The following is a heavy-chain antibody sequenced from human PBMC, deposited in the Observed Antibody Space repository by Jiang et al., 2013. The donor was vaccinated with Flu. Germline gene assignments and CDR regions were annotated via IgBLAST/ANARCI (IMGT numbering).Heavy chain of an antibody. CDR1: GFTFSSYA. V-gene: IGHV3-23*01. Sequence: LLESGGGLVQPGGSLRLSCAASGFTFSSYAMSWVRQAPGKGLEWVSAISGSGGSTYYADSVKGRFTISRDNSKNTLYLQMNSLRAEDTAVYYCAKADKGYGDYDYWGQGTLVGTVSS. D-gene: IGHD4-17*01. J-gene: IGHJ4*02. CDR3: AKADKGYGDYDY. CDR2: ISGSGGST.